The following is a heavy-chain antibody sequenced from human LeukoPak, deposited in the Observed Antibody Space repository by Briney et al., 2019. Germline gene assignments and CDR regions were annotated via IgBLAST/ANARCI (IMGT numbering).Heavy chain of an antibody. D-gene: IGHD3-22*01. Sequence: PSETLSLTCAVYGGSFSGYYWSWIRQPPGKGLEWIGEINHSGSTNYNPSLKSRVTISVDTSKNQFSLKLSSVTAADTAVYYCARSGYYYDSSGYYLDYWGQGTLVTVSS. CDR2: INHSGST. V-gene: IGHV4-34*01. CDR1: GGSFSGYY. J-gene: IGHJ4*02. CDR3: ARSGYYYDSSGYYLDY.